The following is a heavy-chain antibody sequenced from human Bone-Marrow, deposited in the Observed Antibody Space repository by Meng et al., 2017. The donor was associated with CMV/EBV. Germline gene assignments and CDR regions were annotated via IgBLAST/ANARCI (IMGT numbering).Heavy chain of an antibody. CDR2: ISTYNGNT. J-gene: IGHJ6*02. Sequence: ASVKVSCKASGYTFSSYGVTWVRQAPGQGLEWMGWISTYNGNTNYAQKFQGRVTMTTDTSTSTAYMELRSLRSDDTAVYYCARVKFLKAIFGVDAGSMDVWGQGTTVTVSS. D-gene: IGHD3-3*01. V-gene: IGHV1-18*01. CDR3: ARVKFLKAIFGVDAGSMDV. CDR1: GYTFSSYG.